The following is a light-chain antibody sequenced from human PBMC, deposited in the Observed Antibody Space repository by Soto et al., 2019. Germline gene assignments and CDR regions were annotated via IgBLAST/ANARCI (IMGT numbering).Light chain of an antibody. Sequence: EILMTQSPATVSVSLGERVTLSCRASQSVSSNLAWYQQKPGQAPRLLIYGASTRDTDIPVRFRGSGSGTEFTLTISRLQSEDFEVYYCQQYNDWPRTFGQGTKVDIK. CDR3: QQYNDWPRT. J-gene: IGKJ1*01. CDR1: QSVSSN. V-gene: IGKV3-15*01. CDR2: GAS.